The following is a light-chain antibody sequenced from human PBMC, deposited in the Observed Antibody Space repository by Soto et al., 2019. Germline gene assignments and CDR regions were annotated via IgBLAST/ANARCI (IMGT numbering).Light chain of an antibody. V-gene: IGKV3-15*01. Sequence: EVLMTQSPVTLSVSPGERVTLSCRASHSISTNLAWYQQKPGQAPRLLIYGASTRATGTPARFSGSGSGTEFTLTISSLQSEDFAVYYCQQYNNWLKTFGQGTKVDNK. CDR2: GAS. CDR1: HSISTN. CDR3: QQYNNWLKT. J-gene: IGKJ1*01.